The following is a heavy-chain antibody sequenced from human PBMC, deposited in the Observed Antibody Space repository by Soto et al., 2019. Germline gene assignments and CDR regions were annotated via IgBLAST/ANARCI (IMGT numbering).Heavy chain of an antibody. CDR2: IHSSGNV. CDR3: ARDVGKNY. D-gene: IGHD3-10*01. CDR1: GASVSSYY. Sequence: PSENLSLTCSVSGASVSSYYWSWFRQPVGKGLEWIGRIHSSGNVNYNPSLESRVTMSLDTSKNQFSLRLSSLTAADTALYLCARDVGKNYWGQGIRVTVSS. V-gene: IGHV4-4*07. J-gene: IGHJ4*02.